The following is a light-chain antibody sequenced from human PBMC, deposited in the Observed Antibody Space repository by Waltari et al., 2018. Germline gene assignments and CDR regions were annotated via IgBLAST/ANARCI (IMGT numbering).Light chain of an antibody. J-gene: IGKJ3*01. CDR2: DAS. CDR3: QERSDWRGLT. V-gene: IGKV3-11*01. CDR1: QSFNNY. Sequence: EIVLTPSPATLSLSPGERAVLSCRARQSFNNYLAWYQQKPGQAPRLPIYDASTRATGIAARFSGSGSGTDFTLTISSLEPEDSAVYYCQERSDWRGLTFGPGTKVDIK.